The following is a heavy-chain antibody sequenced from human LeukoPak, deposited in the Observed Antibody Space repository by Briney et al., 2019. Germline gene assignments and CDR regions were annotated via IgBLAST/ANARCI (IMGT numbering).Heavy chain of an antibody. Sequence: SETLSLTCTVSGGSISSSSYYWGWIRQPPGKGLEWIGSIYYSGSTYYNPSLKSRVTISVDTSKNQFSLKLSSVTAADTAVYYCARLDSMVRGVDYYYYYMDVWGKGTTVTISS. J-gene: IGHJ6*03. D-gene: IGHD3-10*01. CDR1: GGSISSSSYY. V-gene: IGHV4-39*01. CDR2: IYYSGST. CDR3: ARLDSMVRGVDYYYYYMDV.